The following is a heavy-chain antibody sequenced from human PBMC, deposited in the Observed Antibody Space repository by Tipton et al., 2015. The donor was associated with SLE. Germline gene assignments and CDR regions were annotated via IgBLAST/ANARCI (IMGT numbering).Heavy chain of an antibody. CDR2: IYTSGST. CDR1: GGSISSYY. V-gene: IGHV4-4*07. D-gene: IGHD1-26*01. J-gene: IGHJ6*03. CDR3: ARVGWELKDYYYMDV. Sequence: TLSLTCTVSGGSISSYYWSWIRQPAGKGLEWIGRIYTSGSTNYNPSLKSRVTMSVDTSKNQFSLKLSSVTAADTAVYYCARVGWELKDYYYMDVWGKGTTVTVSS.